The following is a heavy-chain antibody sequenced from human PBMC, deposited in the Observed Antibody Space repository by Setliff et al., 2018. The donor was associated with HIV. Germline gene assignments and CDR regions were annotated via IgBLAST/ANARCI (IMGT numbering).Heavy chain of an antibody. Sequence: GESLKISCAGSGFTFRSVWMDWVRQAPGKGLEWVASINEGGSEGHYVDSVKGRFTISRDNAKQSLFLQMNSLRAEDTAVYYCASEYTSGYWGQGALVTVSS. V-gene: IGHV3-7*01. CDR3: ASEYTSGY. CDR2: INEGGSEG. D-gene: IGHD3-10*01. CDR1: GFTFRSVW. J-gene: IGHJ4*02.